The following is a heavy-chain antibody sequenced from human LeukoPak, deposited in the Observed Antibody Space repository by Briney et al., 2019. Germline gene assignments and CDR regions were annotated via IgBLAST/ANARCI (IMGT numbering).Heavy chain of an antibody. V-gene: IGHV3-30*04. J-gene: IGHJ6*02. D-gene: IGHD3-3*01. CDR1: GFTFSSYA. CDR2: ISYGGSNK. CDR3: AREYYDFRSGMIAYYYYYGMDV. Sequence: GGSLRLSCAASGFTFSSYAMHWVRQAPGKGLEWVAVISYGGSNKYYADSVKGRFTISRDNSKNTLYLQMDSLRAEDTAVYYCAREYYDFRSGMIAYYYYYGMDVWGQGTTVTVSS.